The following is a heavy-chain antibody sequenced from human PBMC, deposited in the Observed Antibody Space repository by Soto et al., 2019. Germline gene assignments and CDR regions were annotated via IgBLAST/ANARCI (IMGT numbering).Heavy chain of an antibody. V-gene: IGHV4-34*01. CDR1: GGSFSGYY. D-gene: IGHD6-13*01. Sequence: SETLSLTCAVYGGSFSGYYWSWIRQPPGKGLEWIGEINHSGSTNYNPSLKSRVTISVDTSKNQFSLKLSSVTAADTAVYYCARGRRYSSSFDYWGQGTLVTVSS. CDR3: ARGRRYSSSFDY. CDR2: INHSGST. J-gene: IGHJ4*02.